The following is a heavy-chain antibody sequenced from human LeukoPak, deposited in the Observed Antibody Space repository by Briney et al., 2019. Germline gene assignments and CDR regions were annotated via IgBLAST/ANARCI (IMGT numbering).Heavy chain of an antibody. CDR1: GGTFGSYA. J-gene: IGHJ6*02. Sequence: GASVKVSCKASGGTFGSYAISWVRQAPGQGLEWMGRIIPILGIANYAQKFQGRVTITADKSTSTAYMELSSLRSEDTAVYYCAAWDCSSTSCQYYYYYYGMDVWGQGTTVTVSS. CDR2: IIPILGIA. V-gene: IGHV1-69*04. D-gene: IGHD2-2*01. CDR3: AAWDCSSTSCQYYYYYYGMDV.